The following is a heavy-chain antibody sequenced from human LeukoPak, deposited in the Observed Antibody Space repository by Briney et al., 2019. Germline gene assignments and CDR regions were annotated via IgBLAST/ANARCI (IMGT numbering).Heavy chain of an antibody. Sequence: GGSLRLSCAASGFTFSNYAMSWVRQAPGKGLEWVSYISSSSSTIYYADSVKGRFTISRDNAKNSLYLQMNSLRAEDTAVYYCARGAYYYEDWGQGTLVTVSS. V-gene: IGHV3-48*01. CDR2: ISSSSSTI. CDR1: GFTFSNYA. J-gene: IGHJ4*02. D-gene: IGHD3-22*01. CDR3: ARGAYYYED.